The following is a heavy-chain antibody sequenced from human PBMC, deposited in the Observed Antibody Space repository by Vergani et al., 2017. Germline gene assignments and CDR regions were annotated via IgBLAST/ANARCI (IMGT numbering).Heavy chain of an antibody. D-gene: IGHD1-26*01. CDR2: IIPILGIA. CDR3: ARDPPGIVGVHWFDP. J-gene: IGHJ5*02. CDR1: GGTFSSYT. Sequence: QVQLVQSGAEVKKPGSSVKVSCKASGGTFSSYTISWVRQAPGQGLEWMGRIIPILGIANYGQKFQGRVTITADKSTSTAYMELSSLRSEDTAVYYCARDPPGIVGVHWFDPWGQGILVTVSS. V-gene: IGHV1-69*08.